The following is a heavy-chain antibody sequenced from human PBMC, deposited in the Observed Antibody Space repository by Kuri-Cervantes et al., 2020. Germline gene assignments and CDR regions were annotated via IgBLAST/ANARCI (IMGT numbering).Heavy chain of an antibody. CDR1: GFTFSSYA. D-gene: IGHD3-10*01. CDR3: ARDALWYGHLIGFDP. J-gene: IGHJ5*02. V-gene: IGHV3-21*06. Sequence: GESLKISCAASGFTFSSYAMNWVRQAPGKGLEWVSSISHGSSYIYYADSVKGRFTISRDNAKNSVYLQMNSLRAEDTAVYYCARDALWYGHLIGFDPWGLGTRVTVSS. CDR2: ISHGSSYI.